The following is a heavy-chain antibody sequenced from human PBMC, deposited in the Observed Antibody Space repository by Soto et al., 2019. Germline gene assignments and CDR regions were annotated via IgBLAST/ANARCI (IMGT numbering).Heavy chain of an antibody. CDR1: GFTFSSYG. CDR3: AKSMVATEYYGMDV. Sequence: GGSLRLSCAASGFTFSSYGMHWVRQAPGKGLEWVAVISYDGSNKFYADSVKGRFTISRDNSKNTLFLQMNSLRAEDTAVYYCAKSMVATEYYGMDVWGQGTTGTVSS. CDR2: ISYDGSNK. J-gene: IGHJ6*02. D-gene: IGHD5-12*01. V-gene: IGHV3-30*18.